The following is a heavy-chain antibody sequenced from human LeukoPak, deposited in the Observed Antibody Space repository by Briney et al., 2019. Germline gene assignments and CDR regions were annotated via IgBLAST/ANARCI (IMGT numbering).Heavy chain of an antibody. CDR3: ARGVSSGWYDRANPIQGDY. V-gene: IGHV3-21*01. Sequence: GGSLRLSCAASGFTFSGYSMNCVRQAPGKGLEWVSSISSSSSYIYCADSVKGRFTISRDNAKNSLYLQMNSLRAEDTAVYYCARGVSSGWYDRANPIQGDYWGQGTLVTVSS. J-gene: IGHJ4*02. D-gene: IGHD6-19*01. CDR2: ISSSSSYI. CDR1: GFTFSGYS.